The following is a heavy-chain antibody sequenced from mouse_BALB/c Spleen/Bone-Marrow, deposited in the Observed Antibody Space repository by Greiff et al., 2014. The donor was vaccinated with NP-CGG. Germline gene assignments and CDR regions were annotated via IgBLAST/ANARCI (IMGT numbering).Heavy chain of an antibody. J-gene: IGHJ1*01. CDR3: ARHAYGNSYWYFDV. Sequence: QVQLKESGTELGKPGASGKIFCKTSGYAFSSSWMKWGKQRPGPGLGGIGRIYPGDGDTNYNGKFKGKATLTADKSSSTAYMQLSSLTSVDSAVYFCARHAYGNSYWYFDVWGAGTTVTVSS. V-gene: IGHV1-82*01. D-gene: IGHD2-1*01. CDR1: GYAFSSSW. CDR2: IYPGDGDT.